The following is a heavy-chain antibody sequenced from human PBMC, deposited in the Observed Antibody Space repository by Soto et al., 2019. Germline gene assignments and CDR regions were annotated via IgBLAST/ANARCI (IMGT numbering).Heavy chain of an antibody. Sequence: PSETLSLTCTVSGGSISSYYWSWIRQPPGKGLEWIGYIYYSGSTNYNPSLKSRVTISVDTSKNQFSLKLSSVTAADTAVYYCARLLAAADPLFDYWGQGTLVTVSS. D-gene: IGHD6-13*01. J-gene: IGHJ4*02. CDR3: ARLLAAADPLFDY. CDR2: IYYSGST. CDR1: GGSISSYY. V-gene: IGHV4-59*08.